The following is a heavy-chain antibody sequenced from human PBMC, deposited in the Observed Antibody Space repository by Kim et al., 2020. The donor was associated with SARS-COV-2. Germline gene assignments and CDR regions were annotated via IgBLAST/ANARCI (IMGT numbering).Heavy chain of an antibody. J-gene: IGHJ6*02. CDR1: GFTFSSYS. CDR3: ARVPLAAAGIMGEEGYYYYGMDV. D-gene: IGHD6-13*01. Sequence: GGSLRLSCAASGFTFSSYSMNWVRQAPGKGLEWVSSISSSSSYIYYADSVKGRFTISRDNAKNSLYLQMNSLRAEDTAVYYCARVPLAAAGIMGEEGYYYYGMDVWGQGTTVTVSS. V-gene: IGHV3-21*01. CDR2: ISSSSSYI.